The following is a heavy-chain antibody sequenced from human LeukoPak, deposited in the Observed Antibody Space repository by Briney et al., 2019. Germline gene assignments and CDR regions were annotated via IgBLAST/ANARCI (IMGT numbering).Heavy chain of an antibody. V-gene: IGHV1-18*01. J-gene: IGHJ4*02. CDR3: ARVRRELLDYSFDY. CDR1: GGTFSSYA. Sequence: ASVKVSCKASGGTFSSYAISWVRQAPGQGLEWMGWISAYNGNTNYAQKFQGRVTMTTDTSTNTAYMELRSLRSDDTAVYYCARVRRELLDYSFDYWGQGTLVTVSS. D-gene: IGHD1-7*01. CDR2: ISAYNGNT.